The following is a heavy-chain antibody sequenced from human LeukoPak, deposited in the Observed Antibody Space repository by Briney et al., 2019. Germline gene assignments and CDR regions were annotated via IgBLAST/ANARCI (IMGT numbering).Heavy chain of an antibody. CDR2: ISSSGSTI. D-gene: IGHD1-26*01. Sequence: PGGSLRLSCAASGFTFRSYEMNWVRQAPGKGLEWVSYISSSGSTIYYADSVKGRFTLSRDNSKNTLYLQMNSLRAEDTAVYYCAKVSATAPFDYWGQGTLVTVSS. CDR1: GFTFRSYE. V-gene: IGHV3-48*03. CDR3: AKVSATAPFDY. J-gene: IGHJ4*02.